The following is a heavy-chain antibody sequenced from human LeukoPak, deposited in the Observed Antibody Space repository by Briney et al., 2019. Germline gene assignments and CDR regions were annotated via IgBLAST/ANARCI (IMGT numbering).Heavy chain of an antibody. CDR3: ARDLSPYRVLDY. Sequence: PGGSLRLSCAASGFTFSSYWMSWVRQAPGKGLEWVAVISYDGNNKYYADSAKGRFTISRDSSKNTLYLQMSSLRAEDTAVYYCARDLSPYRVLDYWGQGTLVTVSS. V-gene: IGHV3-30*03. CDR1: GFTFSSYW. D-gene: IGHD2-21*01. CDR2: ISYDGNNK. J-gene: IGHJ4*02.